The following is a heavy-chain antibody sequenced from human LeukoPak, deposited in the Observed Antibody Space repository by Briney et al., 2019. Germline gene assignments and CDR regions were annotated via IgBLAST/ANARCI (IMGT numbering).Heavy chain of an antibody. J-gene: IGHJ3*02. Sequence: GGSLRLSCTSSGFTFSSYWMSWVRQAPGKGPEWVAHIKENGNEQYYADPVKGRFTISRDNAKKSLGLQMNSLRVEDTALYYFAGGRGDFDASDIWGQGTMVTVSS. CDR2: IKENGNEQ. CDR1: GFTFSSYW. V-gene: IGHV3-7*01. D-gene: IGHD3-10*01. CDR3: AGGRGDFDASDI.